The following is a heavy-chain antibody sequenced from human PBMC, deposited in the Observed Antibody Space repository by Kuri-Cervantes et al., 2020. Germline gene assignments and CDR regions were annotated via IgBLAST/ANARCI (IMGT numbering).Heavy chain of an antibody. D-gene: IGHD3-9*01. V-gene: IGHV1-46*01. CDR1: GFTFGSFA. CDR2: INPSGGST. CDR3: ARGRQSRLRYFDWYRTYYFDY. Sequence: GGSLRLSCAASGFTFGSFAMHWVRQAPGQGLEWMGIINPSGGSTSYAQKFQGRVTMTRDTSTSTVYMELSSLRSEDTAVYYCARGRQSRLRYFDWYRTYYFDYWGQGTLVTVSS. J-gene: IGHJ4*02.